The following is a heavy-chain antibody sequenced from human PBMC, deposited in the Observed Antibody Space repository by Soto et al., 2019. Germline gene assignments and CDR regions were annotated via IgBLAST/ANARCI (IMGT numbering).Heavy chain of an antibody. CDR1: GGSIRSGGYY. CDR2: IYYSGNA. Sequence: SETLSLTCTVSGGSIRSGGYYWSWVRQNPRRGLEWIGNIYYSGNAYYNPSLKSRLAISVDTSKNQFSLNLSSVTAADTAVYYCARDRLMATAGTARHYFGLDVWGQGTTVTVSS. J-gene: IGHJ6*02. V-gene: IGHV4-31*03. CDR3: ARDRLMATAGTARHYFGLDV. D-gene: IGHD5-18*01.